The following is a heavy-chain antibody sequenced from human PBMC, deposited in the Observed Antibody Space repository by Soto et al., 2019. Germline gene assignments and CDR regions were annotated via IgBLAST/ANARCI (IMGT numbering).Heavy chain of an antibody. V-gene: IGHV3-23*01. CDR1: GFTFSSYA. J-gene: IGHJ6*02. D-gene: IGHD6-13*01. CDR3: AKSHRGYSSSDMDV. Sequence: EVQLLESGGGLVQPGGSLRLSCAASGFTFSSYAVSWVRQAPGKGLEWVSTISGSGGVTYYADSLKGRFTISRDNSKNTLYLQMYSLRAEDTAVYYCAKSHRGYSSSDMDVWGQGTTVTVSS. CDR2: ISGSGGVT.